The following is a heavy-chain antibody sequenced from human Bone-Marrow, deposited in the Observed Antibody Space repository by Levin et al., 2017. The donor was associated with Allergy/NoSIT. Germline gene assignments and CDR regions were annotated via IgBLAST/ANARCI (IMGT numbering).Heavy chain of an antibody. CDR3: TRGFVAD. CDR1: GFTFGDFV. CDR2: IRAKADGGTT. Sequence: PGESLKISCTTSGFTFGDFVISWVRQAPGKGLEWVGFIRAKADGGTTEFAASVQGRFSISRDDSKSIAFLQMNSLKIEDTAVYYCTRGFVADWGQGTLVTVSS. J-gene: IGHJ4*02. V-gene: IGHV3-49*04. D-gene: IGHD6-6*01.